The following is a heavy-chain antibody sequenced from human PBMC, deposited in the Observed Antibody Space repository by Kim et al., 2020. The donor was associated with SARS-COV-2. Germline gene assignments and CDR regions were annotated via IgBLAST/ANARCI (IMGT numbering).Heavy chain of an antibody. V-gene: IGHV5-51*01. CDR3: ARSAGPYDYYFDY. Sequence: PSCQGHVTISAANSTTTAYLQWSSLKASDTAMYYCARSAGPYDYYFDYWGQGTLVTVSS. D-gene: IGHD3-16*01. J-gene: IGHJ4*02.